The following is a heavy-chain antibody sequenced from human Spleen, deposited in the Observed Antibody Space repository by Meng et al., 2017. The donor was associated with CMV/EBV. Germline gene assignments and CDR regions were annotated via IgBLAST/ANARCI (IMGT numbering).Heavy chain of an antibody. CDR1: GFTFSSYD. J-gene: IGHJ6*02. D-gene: IGHD3-10*01. CDR3: ARDREYGSGWGGMDV. V-gene: IGHV3-21*01. CDR2: ITGSSFYI. Sequence: GESLKISCAASGFTFSSYDMHWVRQATGKGLEWVSSITGSSFYISYADSVKGRFTIARDNAKNSLYLQIDNLRAEDTAIYYCARDREYGSGWGGMDVWGQGTTVTVSS.